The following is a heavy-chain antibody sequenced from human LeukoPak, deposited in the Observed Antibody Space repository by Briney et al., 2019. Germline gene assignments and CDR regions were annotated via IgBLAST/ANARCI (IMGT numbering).Heavy chain of an antibody. Sequence: PPETLSLTPSVPGGSTSSYYWNWIRQPPGKGLEWIGYVYSSGSTNYNPSLKSRVTISVDTSKDQFSLKLNSVTAADTAVYYCARRMSHLYNFEYWGQGALVTVSS. D-gene: IGHD5-24*01. J-gene: IGHJ4*02. CDR3: ARRMSHLYNFEY. V-gene: IGHV4-59*08. CDR2: VYSSGST. CDR1: GGSTSSYY.